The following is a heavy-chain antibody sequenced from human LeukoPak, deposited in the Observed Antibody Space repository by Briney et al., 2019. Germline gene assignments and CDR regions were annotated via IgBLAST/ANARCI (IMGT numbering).Heavy chain of an antibody. D-gene: IGHD3-9*01. J-gene: IGHJ3*02. Sequence: GGSLRLSFAASGFPFSSYSMNWVRPAPGKGLEWVSSVSSSSSYIYYADSVKGRFTISRDNAKNSLYLQMNSLRAEDTAVYYCARELFCDIWGQGTMVTVSS. CDR1: GFPFSSYS. V-gene: IGHV3-21*01. CDR2: VSSSSSYI. CDR3: ARELFCDI.